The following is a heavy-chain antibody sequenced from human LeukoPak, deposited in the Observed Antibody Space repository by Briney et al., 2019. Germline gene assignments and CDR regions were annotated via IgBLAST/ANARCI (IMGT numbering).Heavy chain of an antibody. CDR1: GGTFSSYA. CDR3: ARDVGLAGPFDY. V-gene: IGHV1-69*04. J-gene: IGHJ4*02. CDR2: IIPILGIA. D-gene: IGHD3/OR15-3a*01. Sequence: GASVKVSCKASGGTFSSYAISWVRQAPGQGLEWMGRIIPILGIANYAQKFQGRVTITADKSTSTAYVELSSLRSEDTAVYYCARDVGLAGPFDYWGQGTLVTVSS.